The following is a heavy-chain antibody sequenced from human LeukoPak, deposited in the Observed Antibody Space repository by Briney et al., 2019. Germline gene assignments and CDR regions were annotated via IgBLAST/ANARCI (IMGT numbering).Heavy chain of an antibody. J-gene: IGHJ5*02. CDR3: ARSGYGSGSYYNLEVTSWFDP. Sequence: ASVKVSCKASGYTFTSYAMHLVRQAPGQRLEWMGWINAGNGNTKYSQKFQGRVTITRDTSASTAYMELSSLRSEDTAVYYCARSGYGSGSYYNLEVTSWFDPWGQGTLVTVSS. D-gene: IGHD3-10*01. CDR1: GYTFTSYA. CDR2: INAGNGNT. V-gene: IGHV1-3*01.